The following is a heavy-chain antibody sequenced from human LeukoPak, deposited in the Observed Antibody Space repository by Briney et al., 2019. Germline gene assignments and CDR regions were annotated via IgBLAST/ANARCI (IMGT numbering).Heavy chain of an antibody. D-gene: IGHD3-22*01. J-gene: IGHJ4*02. CDR2: ITGSGGST. CDR3: ALRSYYDSSAYYYLDY. Sequence: GGTLRLSCAASGFTFSSYGMSWVRQAPGKGLEWVSAITGSGGSTYYADSVKGRFTISRDNSKNTLYLQMNSLRAEDTAVYYCALRSYYDSSAYYYLDYWGQGTLVTVSS. CDR1: GFTFSSYG. V-gene: IGHV3-23*01.